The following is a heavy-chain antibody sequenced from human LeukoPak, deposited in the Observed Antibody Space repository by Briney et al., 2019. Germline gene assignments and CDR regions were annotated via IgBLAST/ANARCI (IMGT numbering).Heavy chain of an antibody. CDR3: ARGRDPYKVAY. D-gene: IGHD3-16*02. Sequence: PSQTLSLTCAVSGGSISSGTHYWNWIRQHPGQGLEWIGHIYNTGSAYYNPSLMSRVSISIDTSENQFSLKLSSVTAADTAIYYCARGRDPYKVAYWGPGTLVTVSS. CDR1: GGSISSGTHY. V-gene: IGHV4-31*11. J-gene: IGHJ4*02. CDR2: IYNTGSA.